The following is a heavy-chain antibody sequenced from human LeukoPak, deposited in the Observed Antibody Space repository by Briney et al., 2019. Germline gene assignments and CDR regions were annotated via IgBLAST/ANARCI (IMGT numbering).Heavy chain of an antibody. V-gene: IGHV3-23*01. D-gene: IGHD3-10*01. CDR1: GFTFTSYA. Sequence: GGSVRLSCAASGFTFTSYAMSWVRQAPGKGLEWVSGVSRSGSSTKYADNVKGRFIISRDNAKNSLYLQMDSLRAEDTAVYFCGVSEVTRATPQHWGQGTLVTVSS. J-gene: IGHJ1*01. CDR2: VSRSGSST. CDR3: GVSEVTRATPQH.